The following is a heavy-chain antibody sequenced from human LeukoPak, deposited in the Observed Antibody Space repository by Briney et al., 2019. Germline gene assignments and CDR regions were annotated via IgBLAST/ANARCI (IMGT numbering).Heavy chain of an antibody. D-gene: IGHD3-22*01. V-gene: IGHV3-7*03. CDR1: GFXFSRYW. CDR2: IKEDGSEK. Sequence: GGSLRLSCAASGFXFSRYWISWVRQAPGKGLEWVANIKEDGSEKNYVDSVKGRFTISRDNAKNPLYLQMNSLRAEDTAVYYCARGDDNSGYRALGYWGQGTLVTVSS. J-gene: IGHJ4*02. CDR3: ARGDDNSGYRALGY.